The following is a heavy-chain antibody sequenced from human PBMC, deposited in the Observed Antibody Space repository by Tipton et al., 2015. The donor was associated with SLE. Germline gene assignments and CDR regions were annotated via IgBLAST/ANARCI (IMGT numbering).Heavy chain of an antibody. CDR3: ARGVRIQGALDI. V-gene: IGHV4-4*07. J-gene: IGHJ3*02. CDR1: GVSFSSYY. CDR2: IFSTGSP. D-gene: IGHD5-18*01. Sequence: TLSLTCTVSGVSFSSYYWNWIRQSPGKGLEWIGRIFSTGSPNYNPSLKSRVSISVDTSKNQFSLNLSFVTAADTAVYYCARGVRIQGALDIWGPGTVVTVSS.